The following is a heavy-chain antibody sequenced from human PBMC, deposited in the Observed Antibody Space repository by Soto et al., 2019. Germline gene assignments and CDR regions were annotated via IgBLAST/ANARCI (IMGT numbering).Heavy chain of an antibody. CDR3: ARVGHMVRGVRYNWFDP. V-gene: IGHV1-8*01. D-gene: IGHD3-10*01. CDR1: GYTLTSYD. CDR2: MNPNSGNT. Sequence: QVQLVQSGADVKKPGASVKVSCKASGYTLTSYDINWVRQATAQGLEWMGWMNPNSGNTGYAQKFQGRVTMNRNTSITTAYMELRSLRSEDTAVYYWARVGHMVRGVRYNWFDPWGQGTLVTVSS. J-gene: IGHJ5*02.